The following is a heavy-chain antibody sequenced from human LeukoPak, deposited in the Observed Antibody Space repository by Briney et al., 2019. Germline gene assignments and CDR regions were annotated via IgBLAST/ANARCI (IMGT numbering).Heavy chain of an antibody. CDR1: GFTFSSYA. CDR2: ISYDGSNK. V-gene: IGHV3-30-3*01. J-gene: IGHJ6*02. Sequence: PGRSLRLSCAASGFTFSSYAMHWVRQAPGKGLEWVAVISYDGSNKYYADSVKGRFTISRDNSKNTLYLQMNSLRAEDTAVYYCARDGLSSYYYDSSGYQYGMDVWGQGTTVTVSS. CDR3: ARDGLSSYYYDSSGYQYGMDV. D-gene: IGHD3-22*01.